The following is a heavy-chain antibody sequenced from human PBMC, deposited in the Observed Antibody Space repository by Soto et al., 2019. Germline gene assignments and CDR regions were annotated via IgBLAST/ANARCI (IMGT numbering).Heavy chain of an antibody. Sequence: SETLSLTXAVSGYSISTNSYWGWIRQPPGKGLEWIGSIYHSGSTHYNSFFKSRVTISVDTSKNQFSLKLRSVTAADTAVYYCARNGSDTSGAEGRRARWFDPWGQGTLVTVSS. J-gene: IGHJ5*02. V-gene: IGHV4-38-2*01. D-gene: IGHD3-22*01. CDR1: GYSISTNSY. CDR3: ARNGSDTSGAEGRRARWFDP. CDR2: IYHSGST.